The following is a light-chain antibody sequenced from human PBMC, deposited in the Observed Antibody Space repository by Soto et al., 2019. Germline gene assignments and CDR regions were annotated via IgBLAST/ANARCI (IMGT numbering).Light chain of an antibody. CDR3: QQYNSYWT. Sequence: DIQMTQSPSTLSASVGDRVTITCRASQRISSWLAWYQQKPGKAPNLLIYKASTLESGVPSRFIGSGSGTEFTLTISSLQPDDFATYYCQQYNSYWTFGQGTKLEIK. J-gene: IGKJ1*01. CDR1: QRISSW. CDR2: KAS. V-gene: IGKV1-5*03.